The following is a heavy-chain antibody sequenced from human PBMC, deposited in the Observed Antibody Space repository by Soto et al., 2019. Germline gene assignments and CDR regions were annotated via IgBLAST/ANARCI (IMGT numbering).Heavy chain of an antibody. J-gene: IGHJ4*02. Sequence: QVHLVQSGPEVKKPGASLKVSCKASGYTFTSYSIAWVRQAPGQGLEWMGWITGYNGDTNYAQTLQGRVTMTADKSTSNAYMELRSLRSDDTALYYCARVGSGFVSTRKFDYWGQGTLVTVSS. CDR1: GYTFTSYS. D-gene: IGHD3-10*01. V-gene: IGHV1-18*04. CDR3: ARVGSGFVSTRKFDY. CDR2: ITGYNGDT.